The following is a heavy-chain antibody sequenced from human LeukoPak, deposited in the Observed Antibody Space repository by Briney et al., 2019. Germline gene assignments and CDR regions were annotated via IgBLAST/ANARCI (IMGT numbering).Heavy chain of an antibody. Sequence: GGSLRLSCAASGFTFSTYSMNWVRQAPGKGLEWVSAISGSGGSTYYADSVKGRFTISRDNSKNTLYLQMNSLRAEDTAVYYCASGYSSSWYLDWGQGTLVTVSS. CDR2: ISGSGGST. D-gene: IGHD6-13*01. J-gene: IGHJ4*02. CDR3: ASGYSSSWYLD. V-gene: IGHV3-23*01. CDR1: GFTFSTYS.